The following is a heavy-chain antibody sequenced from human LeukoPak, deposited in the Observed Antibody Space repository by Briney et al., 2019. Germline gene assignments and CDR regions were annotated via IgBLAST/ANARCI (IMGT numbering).Heavy chain of an antibody. D-gene: IGHD1-1*01. V-gene: IGHV4-38-2*02. CDR1: GYSISSGYY. J-gene: IGHJ5*02. CDR3: ARGSGDNWNDKFGWFDP. CDR2: IYHSGST. Sequence: SETLSLTCTVSGYSISSGYYWGWIRQPPGKGLEWIGSIYHSGSTYYNPSLKSRVTISVDTSKNQFSLKLSSVTAADTAVYYCARGSGDNWNDKFGWFDPWGQGTLVTVSS.